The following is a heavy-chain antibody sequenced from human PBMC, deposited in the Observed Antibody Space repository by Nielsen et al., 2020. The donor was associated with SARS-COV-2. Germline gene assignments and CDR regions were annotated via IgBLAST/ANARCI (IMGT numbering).Heavy chain of an antibody. Sequence: GESLKISCAASGFTFSDYYMSWIRQAPGKGLEWVSYISSSGSTIYYADSVKGRFTISRDNAKNSLYLQMNSLRAEDTAVYYCASLPMVRGVSRSPNWFDPWGQGTLVTVSS. V-gene: IGHV3-11*01. D-gene: IGHD3-10*01. J-gene: IGHJ5*02. CDR3: ASLPMVRGVSRSPNWFDP. CDR2: ISSSGSTI. CDR1: GFTFSDYY.